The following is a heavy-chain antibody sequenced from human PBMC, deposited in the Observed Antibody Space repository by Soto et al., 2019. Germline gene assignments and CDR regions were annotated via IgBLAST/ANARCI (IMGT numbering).Heavy chain of an antibody. CDR3: AKALRGSYYYYYYMDV. V-gene: IGHV3-9*01. CDR1: EVSSYQYA. J-gene: IGHJ6*03. D-gene: IGHD3-16*01. CDR2: ISWNSGSI. Sequence: TVSCGAWEVSSYQYAMHWVRKAPGKGLEWVSGISWNSGSIGYADSVKGRFTISRDNAKNSLYLQMNSLRAEDTALYYCAKALRGSYYYYYYMDVWGKGTTVTVSS.